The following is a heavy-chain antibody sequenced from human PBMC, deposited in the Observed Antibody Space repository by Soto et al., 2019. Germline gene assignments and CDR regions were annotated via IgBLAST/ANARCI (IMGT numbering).Heavy chain of an antibody. D-gene: IGHD2-8*01. J-gene: IGHJ3*02. CDR2: TYYRSKWYN. CDR1: GDSVSSNSAA. Sequence: KQSQTLSLTCAISGDSVSSNSAAWNWIRQSPSRGLEWLGRTYYRSKWYNDYAVSVKSRITINPDTSKNQFSLQLNSVTPEDTAVYYCARVCTNGVCKPPTSDAFDIWGQGTMVTVSS. V-gene: IGHV6-1*01. CDR3: ARVCTNGVCKPPTSDAFDI.